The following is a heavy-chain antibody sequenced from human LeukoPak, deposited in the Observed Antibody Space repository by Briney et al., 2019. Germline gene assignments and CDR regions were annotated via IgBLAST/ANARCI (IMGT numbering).Heavy chain of an antibody. V-gene: IGHV1-18*01. CDR3: ARGRVTTIFGVVPPSYMDV. CDR1: GYTFVSYA. CDR2: ISPYNGNT. Sequence: ASVKVSCKASGYTFVSYAITWVRQAPGQGLEWMGWISPYNGNTKYVEKFQGRVTMTTDTSTSTAYMELSSLRSEDTAVYYCARGRVTTIFGVVPPSYMDVWGKGTTVTVSS. J-gene: IGHJ6*03. D-gene: IGHD3-3*01.